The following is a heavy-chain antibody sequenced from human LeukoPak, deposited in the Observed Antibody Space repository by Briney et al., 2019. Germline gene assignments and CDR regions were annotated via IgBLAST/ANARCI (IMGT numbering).Heavy chain of an antibody. CDR2: ISGSGGST. Sequence: GGSLRLSCAASGFTFSSYGMSRVRQAPGKGLEWVSAISGSGGSTYYADSVKGRFTISRDNSKNTVSLQMNSLRGEDTAVYYCAKDDAWGRYKDWGQGTLVTVSS. CDR1: GFTFSSYG. J-gene: IGHJ1*01. D-gene: IGHD3-16*01. CDR3: AKDDAWGRYKD. V-gene: IGHV3-23*01.